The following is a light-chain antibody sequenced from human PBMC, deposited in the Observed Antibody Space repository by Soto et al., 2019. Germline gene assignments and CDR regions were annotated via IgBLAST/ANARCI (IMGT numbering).Light chain of an antibody. J-gene: IGLJ1*01. V-gene: IGLV2-14*03. Sequence: QSVLTQPASVSGSPGQSITISCTGXXSAVGGYNYVSWYQQHPGKATKLLIYDVSGRPSGVSNRFSGSKSGNTASLTISGLQAEDEADYFCSSYTTSSSYVFGTGTKVTVL. CDR3: SSYTTSSSYV. CDR1: XSAVGGYNY. CDR2: DVS.